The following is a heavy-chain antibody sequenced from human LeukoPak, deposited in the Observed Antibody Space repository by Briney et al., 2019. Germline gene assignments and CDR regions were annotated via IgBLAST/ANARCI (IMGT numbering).Heavy chain of an antibody. CDR2: ISAYNGNT. CDR1: DYTFTRYG. CDR3: AREPFPIAARPGHDAFDI. V-gene: IGHV1-18*01. Sequence: ASVKVSCKASDYTFTRYGISWVRQAPGQGLEWMGWISAYNGNTKYAQKLQGRVTMTTDTSTSTAYMELRSLRSEDTAVYYCAREPFPIAARPGHDAFDIWGQGTMVTVSS. J-gene: IGHJ3*02. D-gene: IGHD6-6*01.